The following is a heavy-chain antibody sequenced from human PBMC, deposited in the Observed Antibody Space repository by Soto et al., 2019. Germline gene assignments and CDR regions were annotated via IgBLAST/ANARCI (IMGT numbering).Heavy chain of an antibody. CDR1: GGSISSFY. V-gene: IGHV4-4*07. CDR2: IYTSGST. D-gene: IGHD6-6*01. J-gene: IGHJ6*02. Sequence: SETLSLTCTVSGGSISSFYWSWIRQPAGKGLEWIGRIYTSGSTNYNPSLKSRVTMSVDTSKNQFSLKLSSVTAADTAVYYCARVRIAARTGAYGMDVWGQGTTVTVSS. CDR3: ARVRIAARTGAYGMDV.